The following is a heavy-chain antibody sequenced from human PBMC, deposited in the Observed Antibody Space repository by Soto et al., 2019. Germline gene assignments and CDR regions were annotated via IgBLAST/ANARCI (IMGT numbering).Heavy chain of an antibody. V-gene: IGHV1-18*01. CDR2: ISAYNGNT. D-gene: IGHD2-15*01. J-gene: IGHJ4*02. CDR1: GYTFTSYG. Sequence: QVQLVQSGAEVKKPGASVKVSCKASGYTFTSYGISWVRQAPGQGLEWMGWISAYNGNTNYAQKLQGRVTMTTDTATSTAYMELRSLRSDVTAVYYCAREMGGYCSGGSCYACDYWGQGTLVTVSS. CDR3: AREMGGYCSGGSCYACDY.